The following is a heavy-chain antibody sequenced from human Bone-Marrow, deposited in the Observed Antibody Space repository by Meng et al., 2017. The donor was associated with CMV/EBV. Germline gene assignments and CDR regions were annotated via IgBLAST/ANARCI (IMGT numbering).Heavy chain of an antibody. CDR2: ISFDGDNK. V-gene: IGHV3-30-3*01. D-gene: IGHD4-23*01. CDR3: ARSGNSEYNYYGMDV. CDR1: GFTFSSYA. Sequence: GGSLRLSCAASGFTFSSYAMPWVRQAPGKGLEWVAVISFDGDNKYYADSVKGRFTISRDNSKNTLYLQMNSLRAEDTAVYYCARSGNSEYNYYGMDVWGQGTTVTVSS. J-gene: IGHJ6*02.